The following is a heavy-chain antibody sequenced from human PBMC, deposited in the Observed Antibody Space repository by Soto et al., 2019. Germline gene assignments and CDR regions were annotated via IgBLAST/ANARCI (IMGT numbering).Heavy chain of an antibody. D-gene: IGHD2-15*01. V-gene: IGHV3-23*01. CDR1: GFTFSSYA. J-gene: IGHJ5*01. CDR2: ISGSGGST. CDR3: AKWFACSGGSCYRWMANGPQYDS. Sequence: GGSLRLSCAASGFTFSSYAMRWVRQAPGKGLEWVSAISGSGGSTYYADSVKGRFTISRDNSKNTLYLQMNSLRAEDTAVYYCAKWFACSGGSCYRWMANGPQYDSWGKGTLVPVSS.